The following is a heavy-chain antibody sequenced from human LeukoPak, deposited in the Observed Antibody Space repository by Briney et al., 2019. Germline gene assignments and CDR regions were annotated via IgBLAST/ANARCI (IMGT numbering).Heavy chain of an antibody. J-gene: IGHJ4*02. V-gene: IGHV4-61*01. CDR1: GGSVSSGSYY. CDR2: IYYSGST. CDR3: AREPSSSWSGRFDY. D-gene: IGHD6-13*01. Sequence: SETLSLTCTVSGGSVSSGSYYWSWIRQPPGKGLEWIGYIYYSGSTNYNPSLKSRVTMSVDTSKNQFSLKLSSVTAADTAVYYCAREPSSSWSGRFDYWGQGTLVTVSS.